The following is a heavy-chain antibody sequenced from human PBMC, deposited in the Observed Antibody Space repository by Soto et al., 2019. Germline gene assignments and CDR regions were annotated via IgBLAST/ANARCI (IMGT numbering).Heavy chain of an antibody. V-gene: IGHV4-59*01. CDR2: IYYSGST. J-gene: IGHJ5*02. Sequence: SETLSLTCTVSGGSISSYHWSWIRQPPGKGLEWIGYIYYSGSTNYNPSLKSRVTISVDTSKNQFSLKLSSVTAADTAVYYCARDQGLAYCSGGSCPTGDWFDPWGQGTLVTVSS. CDR3: ARDQGLAYCSGGSCPTGDWFDP. CDR1: GGSISSYH. D-gene: IGHD2-15*01.